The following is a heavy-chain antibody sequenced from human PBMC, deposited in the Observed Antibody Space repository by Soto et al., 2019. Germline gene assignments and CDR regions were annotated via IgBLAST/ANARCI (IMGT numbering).Heavy chain of an antibody. CDR1: GFTFSSYG. J-gene: IGHJ4*02. V-gene: IGHV3-33*01. Sequence: QVQLVESGGGVVQPGRSLRLSCAASGFTFSSYGMHWVRQAPGKGLEWVAVIWYDGSNKYYADSVKGRFTISRDNSKNTLYLKMNSLRAEDTAVYYCARGQLVGRVDYWGQGTLVTVSS. CDR2: IWYDGSNK. CDR3: ARGQLVGRVDY. D-gene: IGHD6-6*01.